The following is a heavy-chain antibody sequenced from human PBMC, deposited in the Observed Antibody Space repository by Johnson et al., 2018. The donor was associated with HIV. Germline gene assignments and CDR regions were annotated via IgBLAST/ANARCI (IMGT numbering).Heavy chain of an antibody. CDR1: GFTFSSYD. V-gene: IGHV3-13*01. D-gene: IGHD6-13*01. CDR2: IGNAGDT. J-gene: IGHJ3*02. Sequence: VQLVESGGGVVQPGGSLRLSCAASGFTFSSYDMHWVRQVTRKGLEWVSAIGNAGDTYYPGSVKGRFTISRENANDSLYLQMNSLRAGDTAVYYCARIAALGAFDIWGQGTMVTVSS. CDR3: ARIAALGAFDI.